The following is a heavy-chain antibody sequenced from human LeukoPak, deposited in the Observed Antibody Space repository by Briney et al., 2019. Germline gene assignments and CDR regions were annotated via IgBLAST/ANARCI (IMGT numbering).Heavy chain of an antibody. CDR3: ARAVMVRGVIMYYYMDV. CDR1: GFTFSSYE. D-gene: IGHD3-10*01. V-gene: IGHV3-48*03. Sequence: GGSLRLSCAASGFTFSSYEMNWVRQAPGKGLEWVSYISSSGSTIYYADSVKGRFTISRDNAKNSLYLQMNSLRAEDTAVYYCARAVMVRGVIMYYYMDVWGKGTTVTVSS. J-gene: IGHJ6*03. CDR2: ISSSGSTI.